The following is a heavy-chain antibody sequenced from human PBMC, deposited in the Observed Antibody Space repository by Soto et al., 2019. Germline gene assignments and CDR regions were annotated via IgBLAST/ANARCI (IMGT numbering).Heavy chain of an antibody. J-gene: IGHJ5*02. CDR3: ARGRVVVPAAVMFNCLDP. CDR1: GGSISSGGYS. CDR2: IYHSGST. D-gene: IGHD2-2*01. Sequence: TSETLSLTCAVSGGSISSGGYSWSWIRQPPGKGLEWIGYIYHSGSTYYNPSLKSRVTISVDRSKNQFSLKLSSVTAADTAVYYCARGRVVVPAAVMFNCLDPWGQGALVTVSS. V-gene: IGHV4-30-2*01.